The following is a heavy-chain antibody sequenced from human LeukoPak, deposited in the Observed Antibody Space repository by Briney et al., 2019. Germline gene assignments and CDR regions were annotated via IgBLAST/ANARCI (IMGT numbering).Heavy chain of an antibody. Sequence: SETLSLTCAVYGGSFSGYYWSWIRQPPGKGLEWIGEINHSGSTNYNPSLKSRVTISVDTSKNQFSLKLSSVTAADTAVYYCARHPRIVSLRPGAFDIWGQGTMVTVSS. J-gene: IGHJ3*02. CDR3: ARHPRIVSLRPGAFDI. D-gene: IGHD5/OR15-5a*01. CDR2: INHSGST. V-gene: IGHV4-34*01. CDR1: GGSFSGYY.